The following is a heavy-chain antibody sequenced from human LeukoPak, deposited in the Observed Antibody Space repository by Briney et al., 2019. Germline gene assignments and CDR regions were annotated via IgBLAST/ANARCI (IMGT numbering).Heavy chain of an antibody. D-gene: IGHD2-2*02. CDR2: ITRNGDTT. V-gene: IGHV3-20*04. CDR1: GVTFCDYV. J-gene: IGHJ3*02. CDR3: ARGYNHGPIDM. Sequence: GGSLRLSCEASGVTFCDYVMSWVRQGRGKGLEWVSGITRNGDTTSYADSVNGRFTISRDNAKNCLYLQMNSLRAEDTAFYYCARGYNHGPIDMWGQGTLVTVSS.